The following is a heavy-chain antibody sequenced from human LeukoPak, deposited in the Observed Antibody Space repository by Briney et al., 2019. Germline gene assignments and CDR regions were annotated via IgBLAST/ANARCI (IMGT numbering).Heavy chain of an antibody. V-gene: IGHV5-51*01. CDR3: ASQYSSSDVFDY. CDR2: IYPGDSDT. Sequence: GESLKISCKGSGYSFISYWIAWVRQMPGKGLEWVGIIYPGDSDTRYSPSFQGQVTISADKSINTAYLQWSSLQASDTAMYYCASQYSSSDVFDYWGQGTLVTVSS. D-gene: IGHD6-6*01. CDR1: GYSFISYW. J-gene: IGHJ4*02.